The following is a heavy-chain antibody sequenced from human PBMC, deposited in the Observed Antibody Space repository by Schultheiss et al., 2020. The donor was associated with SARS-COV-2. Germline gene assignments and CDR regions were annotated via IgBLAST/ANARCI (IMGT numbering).Heavy chain of an antibody. J-gene: IGHJ4*02. V-gene: IGHV3-33*06. CDR2: IWYDGSNK. CDR1: GFTFSSYA. D-gene: IGHD2/OR15-2a*01. Sequence: GGSLRLSCAASGFTFSSYAMHWVRQAPGKGLEWVAVIWYDGSNKYYADSVKGRFTISRDNSKNTLYLQMNSLRAEDTAVYYCAKDREIVAAGDYFDYWGQGTLVTVSS. CDR3: AKDREIVAAGDYFDY.